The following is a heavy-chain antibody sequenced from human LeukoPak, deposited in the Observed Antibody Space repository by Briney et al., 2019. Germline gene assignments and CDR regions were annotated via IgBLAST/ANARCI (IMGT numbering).Heavy chain of an antibody. D-gene: IGHD2-15*01. V-gene: IGHV4-59*01. Sequence: SETLSLTCTVSGGSISSYYWSWIRQPPGKGLEWIGYIYYSGSTNYNPSLKSRVTISVDTSKNQFSLKLSSVTAADTAVYYCARSVEGYCSGGSCYSYYYYMDVWAKGPRSPSP. CDR1: GGSISSYY. CDR2: IYYSGST. J-gene: IGHJ6*03. CDR3: ARSVEGYCSGGSCYSYYYYMDV.